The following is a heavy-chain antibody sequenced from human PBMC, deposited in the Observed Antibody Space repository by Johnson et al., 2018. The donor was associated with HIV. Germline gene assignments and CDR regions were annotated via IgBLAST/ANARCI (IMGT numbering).Heavy chain of an antibody. Sequence: QVQLVESGGGVVQPGRSLRLSCAASGFAFSNFGMHWVRQAPGKGLEWVEVTSYDGSNEFYADSVKGRFTISRDNSKNTLYLQMNSLRTEDTAVYYCARDRKYGVGATRDDAFDIWGQGTMVTVSS. CDR3: ARDRKYGVGATRDDAFDI. CDR1: GFAFSNFG. CDR2: TSYDGSNE. J-gene: IGHJ3*02. D-gene: IGHD1-26*01. V-gene: IGHV3-30*03.